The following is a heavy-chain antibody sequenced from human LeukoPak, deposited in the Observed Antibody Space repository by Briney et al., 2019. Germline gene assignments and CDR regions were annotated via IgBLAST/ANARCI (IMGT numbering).Heavy chain of an antibody. D-gene: IGHD6-6*01. CDR3: ASGGGQLVRDAFHI. J-gene: IGHJ3*02. CDR2: LYNGGST. V-gene: IGHV4-39*01. CDR1: GGSITRTHYY. Sequence: NPSETLSLTCTVSGGSITRTHYYWGFIRQAPGKGLEWIGTLYNGGSTYDNPSLQSRVTILEDTSKNQFSLKLSSVTAADTAVYYCASGGGQLVRDAFHIWGQGTMVTVSS.